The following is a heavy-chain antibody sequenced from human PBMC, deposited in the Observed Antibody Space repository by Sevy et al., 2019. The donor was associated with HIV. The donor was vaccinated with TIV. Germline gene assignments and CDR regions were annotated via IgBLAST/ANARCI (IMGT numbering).Heavy chain of an antibody. J-gene: IGHJ3*02. D-gene: IGHD3-22*01. V-gene: IGHV5-51*01. CDR2: IYPSDSDT. CDR1: GYSFTSYW. CDR3: ARAMIVVVPQENDAFDI. Sequence: GESLKISCKGSGYSFTSYWIGWVRQMPGKGLEWMGIIYPSDSDTRYSPSFQGQVTISADKSISTAYLQWSSLKASDTAMYYCARAMIVVVPQENDAFDIWDQGTMVTVSS.